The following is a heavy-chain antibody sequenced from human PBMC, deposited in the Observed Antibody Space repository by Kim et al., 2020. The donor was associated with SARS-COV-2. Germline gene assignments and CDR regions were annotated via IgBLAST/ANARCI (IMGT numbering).Heavy chain of an antibody. D-gene: IGHD2-21*01. CDR3: ANVTYGYYFDY. V-gene: IGHV3-23*01. Sequence: GGSLRLSCAASGFTFSSYAMNWVRQAPGKGLEWVSAISGSGGSTYYADSVKGRFTISRDNAKNTLYLQMNSLRAEDTAVYYCANVTYGYYFDYWGQGTLVTVSS. CDR1: GFTFSSYA. J-gene: IGHJ4*02. CDR2: ISGSGGST.